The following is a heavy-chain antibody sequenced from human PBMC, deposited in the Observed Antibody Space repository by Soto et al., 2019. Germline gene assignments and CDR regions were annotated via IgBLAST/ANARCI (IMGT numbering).Heavy chain of an antibody. V-gene: IGHV1-18*01. J-gene: IGHJ4*02. CDR3: ARSPPGKKNPNSFTRYSGSYYFDY. CDR1: GYTFTSYG. Sequence: QVQLVQSGAEVKKPGASVKVSCKASGYTFTSYGISWVRQAPGQGLEWMGWISAYNGNTNYAQKLQGRVTMTTDTSTSTAYMELRSLRSDDTAVYYCARSPPGKKNPNSFTRYSGSYYFDYWGQGTLVTVSS. CDR2: ISAYNGNT. D-gene: IGHD1-26*01.